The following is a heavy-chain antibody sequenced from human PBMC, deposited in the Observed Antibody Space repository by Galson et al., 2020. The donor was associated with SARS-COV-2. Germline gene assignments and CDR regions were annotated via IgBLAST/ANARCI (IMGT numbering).Heavy chain of an antibody. D-gene: IGHD1-26*01. CDR1: GGTFSSYA. V-gene: IGHV1-69*13. CDR3: ARGGWSGSYHAGFYYYYMDV. Sequence: SVKVSCKASGGTFSSYAISWVRQAPGQGLEWMGVIIPIFGTANYAQKFQGRVTITADESTSTAYMELSSLRSEDTAVYYCARGGWSGSYHAGFYYYYMDVWGKGTTVTVSS. CDR2: IIPIFGTA. J-gene: IGHJ6*03.